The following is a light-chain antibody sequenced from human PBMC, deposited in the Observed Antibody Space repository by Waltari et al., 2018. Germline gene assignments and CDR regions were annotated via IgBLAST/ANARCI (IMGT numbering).Light chain of an antibody. CDR3: LHDYNYPRT. CDR2: TAS. J-gene: IGKJ1*01. V-gene: IGKV1-6*01. CDR1: QGIRND. Sequence: AILMTQSPSSLSASVGDRVTITCRASQGIRNDLGWYQQKPGKAPKLLIYTASTLQRGVPSRFSGTGSGTDFTLTISSLQPEDFATYYCLHDYNYPRTFGQGTKVEIK.